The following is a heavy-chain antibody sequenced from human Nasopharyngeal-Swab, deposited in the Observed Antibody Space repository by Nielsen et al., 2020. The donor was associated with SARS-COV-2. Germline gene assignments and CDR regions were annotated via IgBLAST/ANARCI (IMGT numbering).Heavy chain of an antibody. CDR1: GGSISSGGYY. CDR2: IYYSGST. D-gene: IGHD3-3*01. V-gene: IGHV4-31*03. J-gene: IGHJ3*02. Sequence: SETLSLTCTVPGGSISSGGYYWSWIRQHPGKGLEWIGYIYYSGSTYYNPSLKSRVTISVDTSKNQFSLKLSSVTAADTAVYYCARARSSITIFGVVNPVDAFDIWGQGTMVTVSS. CDR3: ARARSSITIFGVVNPVDAFDI.